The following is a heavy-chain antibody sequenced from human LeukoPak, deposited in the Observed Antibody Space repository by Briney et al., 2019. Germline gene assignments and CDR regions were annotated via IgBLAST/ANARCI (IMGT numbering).Heavy chain of an antibody. CDR2: ISWNSGSI. J-gene: IGHJ4*02. CDR3: AKAHTGYSYGNLFDY. V-gene: IGHV3-9*01. D-gene: IGHD5-18*01. Sequence: GGSLRLSCAASGFTFDDYAMHWVRQAPGKGLEWVSGISWNSGSIGYADSVKGRFTISRDNAKNSLYLQMNGLRAEDTALYYCAKAHTGYSYGNLFDYWGQGTLVTVSS. CDR1: GFTFDDYA.